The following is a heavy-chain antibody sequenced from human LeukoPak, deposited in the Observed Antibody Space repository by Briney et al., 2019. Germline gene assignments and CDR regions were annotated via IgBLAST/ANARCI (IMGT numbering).Heavy chain of an antibody. CDR1: GFTFGDYA. Sequence: GGSLRLSCTASGFTFGDYAMSWFRQAPGKGLEWVGFIRSKAYGGTTEYAASVKGRFTISRDDSKSIAYLQMNSLKTEDTAVYYCTRGSQYYGSGSSDYWGQGALVTVSS. CDR3: TRGSQYYGSGSSDY. D-gene: IGHD3-10*01. CDR2: IRSKAYGGTT. V-gene: IGHV3-49*03. J-gene: IGHJ4*02.